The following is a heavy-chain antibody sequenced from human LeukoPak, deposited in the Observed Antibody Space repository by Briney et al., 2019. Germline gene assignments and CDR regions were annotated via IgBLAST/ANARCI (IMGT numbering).Heavy chain of an antibody. CDR3: ARERDYYDSSGYRGDAFDI. J-gene: IGHJ3*02. D-gene: IGHD3-22*01. Sequence: SETLSPTCSVSGYSISSAYYWGWIRQPPGKGLEWIGTMYHSGSTNYNPSLKSRVTISIDTSKNQFSLKLSSVTAADTAVYYCARERDYYDSSGYRGDAFDIWGQGTMVTVSS. V-gene: IGHV4-38-2*02. CDR1: GYSISSAYY. CDR2: MYHSGST.